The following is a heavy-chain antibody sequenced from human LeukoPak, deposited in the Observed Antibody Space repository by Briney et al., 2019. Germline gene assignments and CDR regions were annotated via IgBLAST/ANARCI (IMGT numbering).Heavy chain of an antibody. CDR3: ARDRSGSYILDV. J-gene: IGHJ6*02. CDR1: GFTLSTYA. Sequence: GGSLRLSCAASGFTLSTYAMNWVRQAPGKGLEWVSSIGTSSGYIYYAGSVKGRFTISRDNAKNSLYLQMNSLRAEDTAVYYCARDRSGSYILDVWGQGTTVTISS. V-gene: IGHV3-21*01. CDR2: IGTSSGYI.